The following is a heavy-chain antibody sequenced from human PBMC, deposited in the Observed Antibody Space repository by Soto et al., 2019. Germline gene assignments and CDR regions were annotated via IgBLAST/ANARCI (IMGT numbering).Heavy chain of an antibody. D-gene: IGHD1-26*01. CDR3: ARGIVGASPTSYYFDY. CDR2: IYHSGST. Sequence: SETLSLTCAVSGYSISSGYYWGWIRQPPGKGLEWIGSIYHSGSTYYNPSLKSRVTISVDTSKNKFSLKLSSVTAADTAVYYCARGIVGASPTSYYFDYWGQGTLVTVSS. J-gene: IGHJ4*02. V-gene: IGHV4-38-2*01. CDR1: GYSISSGYY.